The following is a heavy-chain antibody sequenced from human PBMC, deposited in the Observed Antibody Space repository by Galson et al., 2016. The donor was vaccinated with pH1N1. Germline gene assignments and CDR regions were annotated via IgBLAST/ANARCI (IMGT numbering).Heavy chain of an antibody. V-gene: IGHV1-69*13. J-gene: IGHJ6*02. CDR1: GGTFSNSA. Sequence: QSGAEVTKPGASVKASCKASGGTFSNSAVSWVRQAPGQGLEWMGGIIPIFGTTNYAPKIQGRVTSTADQITSTSYMELISLRSEDTAIYYFASPAIVRGVVYYHYGMDVWGQGTTVTVSS. D-gene: IGHD3-10*01. CDR2: IIPIFGTT. CDR3: ASPAIVRGVVYYHYGMDV.